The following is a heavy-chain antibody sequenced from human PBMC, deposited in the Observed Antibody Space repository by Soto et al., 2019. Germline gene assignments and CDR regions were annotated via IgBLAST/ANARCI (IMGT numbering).Heavy chain of an antibody. CDR1: GYDFARTW. D-gene: IGHD5-12*01. CDR3: ARMVGPYDSYFDH. CDR2: IYPGDSET. Sequence: GESLKISCKASGYDFARTWIGWVRQLPGKGLDWLGIIYPGDSETRYSPSFRGQVTFSVDMSISTAYLQWSSLKTSDIAIYYCARMVGPYDSYFDHWGQGTRVTVSS. V-gene: IGHV5-51*01. J-gene: IGHJ4*02.